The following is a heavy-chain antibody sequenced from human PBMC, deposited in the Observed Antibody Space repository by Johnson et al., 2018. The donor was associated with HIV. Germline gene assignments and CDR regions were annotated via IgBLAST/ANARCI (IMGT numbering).Heavy chain of an antibody. Sequence: MQLVESGGGLIQPGGSLRLSCAASGFTFDDYGMSWVRQAPGQGLEWVSVIHSGDTTYYADSVKGRFTISRDNSKNTLYLQMNSLRAEDTAVYYCARLTWDQNRGWDAFDIWGQVTMVTVSS. D-gene: IGHD1-26*01. V-gene: IGHV3-66*02. J-gene: IGHJ3*02. CDR1: GFTFDDYG. CDR3: ARLTWDQNRGWDAFDI. CDR2: IHSGDTT.